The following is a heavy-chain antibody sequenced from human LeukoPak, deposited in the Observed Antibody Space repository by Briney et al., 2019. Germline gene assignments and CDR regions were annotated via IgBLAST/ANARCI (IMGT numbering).Heavy chain of an antibody. V-gene: IGHV4-39*07. CDR2: IYYSGST. CDR1: GGSISSYY. Sequence: ASGTLSLTCTVSGGSISSYYWSWIRQPPGKGLEWIGSIYYSGSTYYNPSLKSRVTISVDTSKNQFSLKLSSVTAADTAVYYCARNNWNSNIDYWGQGTLVTVSS. CDR3: ARNNWNSNIDY. D-gene: IGHD1-7*01. J-gene: IGHJ4*02.